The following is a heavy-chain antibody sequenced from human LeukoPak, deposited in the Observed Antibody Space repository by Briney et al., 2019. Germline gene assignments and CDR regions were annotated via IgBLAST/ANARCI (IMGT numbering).Heavy chain of an antibody. CDR2: IYYSGST. V-gene: IGHV4-31*03. D-gene: IGHD3-10*01. CDR3: ARPMVRGARDAFDI. Sequence: SQTLSLTCTVSGGSISSGGYYWSWIRQHPGKGLEWIGYIYYSGSTYYNPSLKSRVTISVDTSKNQFSLKLSSVTAADTAVYYCARPMVRGARDAFDIWGQGTMVTVSS. J-gene: IGHJ3*02. CDR1: GGSISSGGYY.